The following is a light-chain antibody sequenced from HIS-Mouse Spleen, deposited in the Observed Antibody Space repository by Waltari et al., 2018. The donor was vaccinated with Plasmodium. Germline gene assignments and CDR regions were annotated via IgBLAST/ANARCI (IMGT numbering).Light chain of an antibody. V-gene: IGKV1-5*03. CDR1: QSIGSR. Sequence: DIQITPSPSPTSASVGDRVPITRRASQSIGSRLAWYHQKPGKAPKLLIYKASSLESGVPSRFSGSGSGTEFTLTISSLQPDDFATYYCQQYNSYSWTFGQGTKVEIK. CDR3: QQYNSYSWT. CDR2: KAS. J-gene: IGKJ1*01.